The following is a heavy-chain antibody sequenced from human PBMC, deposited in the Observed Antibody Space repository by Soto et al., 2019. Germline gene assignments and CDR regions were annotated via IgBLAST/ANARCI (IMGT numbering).Heavy chain of an antibody. J-gene: IGHJ6*02. D-gene: IGHD4-17*01. Sequence: QVQLVQSGAEVKKPGASVKVSCKASGYTFTSYGISWVRQAPGQGLEWMGWISAYNGNTNYAQKLQGRDTMTTDTSTRTAYKELRSLRLGDTAVDYCARDRAAVNGYYYGGMDVWGQGTTVTVSS. CDR1: GYTFTSYG. V-gene: IGHV1-18*04. CDR3: ARDRAAVNGYYYGGMDV. CDR2: ISAYNGNT.